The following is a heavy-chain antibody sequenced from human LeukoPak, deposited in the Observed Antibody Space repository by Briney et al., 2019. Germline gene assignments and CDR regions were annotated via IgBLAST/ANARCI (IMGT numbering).Heavy chain of an antibody. V-gene: IGHV3-15*01. D-gene: IGHD2-2*01. J-gene: IGHJ6*03. CDR3: ARDRSTSCCHYYYYMDV. Sequence: GGSLRLSCAASGFTFSNAWMSWVRQAPGKGLEWVGRIKSKTDGGTTDYAAPVKGRFTISRDDSKNTLYLQMNSLKTEDTAVYYCARDRSTSCCHYYYYMDVWGKGTTVTVSS. CDR1: GFTFSNAW. CDR2: IKSKTDGGTT.